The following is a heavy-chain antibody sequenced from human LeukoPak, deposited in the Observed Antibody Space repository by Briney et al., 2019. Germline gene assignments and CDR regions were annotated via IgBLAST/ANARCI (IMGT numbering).Heavy chain of an antibody. D-gene: IGHD1-14*01. CDR3: ARSPEDYPYYYYYYMDV. CDR1: GGTFSSYA. Sequence: SVKVSCKASGGTFSSYAISWVRQAPGQGLEWMGGIIPIFGTANYAQKFQVRVTITTDESTSTAYMELSSLRSEDTAVYYCARSPEDYPYYYYYYMDVWGKGTTVTVPS. J-gene: IGHJ6*03. V-gene: IGHV1-69*05. CDR2: IIPIFGTA.